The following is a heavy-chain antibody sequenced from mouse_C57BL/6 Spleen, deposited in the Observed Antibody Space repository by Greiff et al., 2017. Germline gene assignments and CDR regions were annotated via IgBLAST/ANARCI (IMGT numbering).Heavy chain of an antibody. V-gene: IGHV1-7*01. J-gene: IGHJ4*01. CDR3: ARGGGLRQDAMDF. D-gene: IGHD2-4*01. CDR2: INPSSGYP. CDR1: GYTFTSYW. Sequence: VQLQQSGAELAKPGASVKLSCKASGYTFTSYWMHWVKQRPGQGLEWIGYINPSSGYPKYTQKFKDKATLTADKSSSTAYMQLGSLTYEDSAVYYCARGGGLRQDAMDFWGQGTSVTVSS.